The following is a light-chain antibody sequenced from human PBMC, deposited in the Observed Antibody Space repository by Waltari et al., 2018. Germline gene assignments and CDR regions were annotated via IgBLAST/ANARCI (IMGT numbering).Light chain of an antibody. V-gene: IGKV3-20*01. CDR1: QSVSSSY. CDR3: QQYGSSPLT. CDR2: GAS. J-gene: IGKJ4*01. Sequence: EIVLTQCPGTLSLSPGERATLSCRASQSVSSSYLAWYKQKPGQAPRLLIYGASSRATGIRDRVSGSGSGTDFTLTISRLEPEDFAVYYCQQYGSSPLTFGGGTKVEIK.